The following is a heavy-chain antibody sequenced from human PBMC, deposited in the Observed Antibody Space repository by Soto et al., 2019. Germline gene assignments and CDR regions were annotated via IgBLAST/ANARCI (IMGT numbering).Heavy chain of an antibody. CDR1: GFIFSSYA. Sequence: EVHLLESGGGLVQPGGSLRLSCEASGFIFSSYAMSWVRQAPGKGLEWVSVISGSGDTTYYADSVKGRFTISRNNPSTSSPLQRASRRAGETALYHGAKELITVTASEAFEMWGRGTMLTFSS. D-gene: IGHD4-17*01. CDR3: AKELITVTASEAFEM. CDR2: ISGSGDTT. J-gene: IGHJ3*02. V-gene: IGHV3-23*01.